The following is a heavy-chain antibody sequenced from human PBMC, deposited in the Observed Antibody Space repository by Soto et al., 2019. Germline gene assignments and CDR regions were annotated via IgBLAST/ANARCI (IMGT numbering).Heavy chain of an antibody. D-gene: IGHD5-18*01. V-gene: IGHV4-59*01. CDR3: AGGQKRGYSYGSYYYYGMDV. CDR2: IYYSGST. Sequence: PSETLSLTCTVSGGSISSYYWSWIRQPPGKGLEWIGYIYYSGSTNYNPSLKSRVTISVDTSKNQFSLKLSSVTAADTAVYYCAGGQKRGYSYGSYYYYGMDVWGQGTTVTVSS. CDR1: GGSISSYY. J-gene: IGHJ6*02.